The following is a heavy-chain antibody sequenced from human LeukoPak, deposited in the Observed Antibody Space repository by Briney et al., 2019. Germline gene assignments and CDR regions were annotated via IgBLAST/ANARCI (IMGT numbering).Heavy chain of an antibody. CDR1: GGSISSGDYY. CDR3: AREGQVVGRTMSDY. Sequence: SETLSLTCTVSGGSISSGDYYWSWIRQPPGKGLEWIGYIYYSGSTYYNPSLKSRVTISVDTSKNQFSLKLSSVTAADTAVYCAREGQVVGRTMSDYWGQGTLVTVSS. CDR2: IYYSGST. D-gene: IGHD1-26*01. V-gene: IGHV4-30-4*08. J-gene: IGHJ4*02.